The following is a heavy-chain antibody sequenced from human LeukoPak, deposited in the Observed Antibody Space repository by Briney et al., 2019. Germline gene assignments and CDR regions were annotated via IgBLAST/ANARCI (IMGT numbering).Heavy chain of an antibody. Sequence: ASVKVSCKASGYTFTSYAMHWVRQAPGQRLEWMGWINAGNGNTKYSQKFQGRVTITRDTSASTAYMELSSLRSEDTAVYYCARGLRFGESYNWFDPWGQGTLVTVSS. J-gene: IGHJ5*02. CDR2: INAGNGNT. CDR3: ARGLRFGESYNWFDP. D-gene: IGHD3-16*01. V-gene: IGHV1-3*01. CDR1: GYTFTSYA.